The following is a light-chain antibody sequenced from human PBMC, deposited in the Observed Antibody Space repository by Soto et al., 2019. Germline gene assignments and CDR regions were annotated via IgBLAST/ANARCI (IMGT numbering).Light chain of an antibody. CDR1: QNINSD. CDR3: HQYNNWPWT. Sequence: EIVLTQSPGTLSLSPGERATLSCRASQNINSDYFAWYQQKPGQAPRLLIFGASTRATGIPDRFSGSGAETEFTLTIRSLQSEDSALYYCHQYNNWPWTFGQGTKVDIK. J-gene: IGKJ1*01. CDR2: GAS. V-gene: IGKV3D-15*01.